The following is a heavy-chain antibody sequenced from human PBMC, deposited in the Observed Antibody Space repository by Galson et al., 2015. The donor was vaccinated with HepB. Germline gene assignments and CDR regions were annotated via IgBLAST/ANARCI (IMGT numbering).Heavy chain of an antibody. V-gene: IGHV3-30*04. D-gene: IGHD3-10*01. Sequence: SLRLSCAASGFTFSSYAMHWVRQAPGKGLEWVAVISYDGSNKYYADSVKGRFTISRDNSKNTLYLQMNSLRAEDTAVYYCARDSGSGSYYNVILGYWGQGTLVTVSS. J-gene: IGHJ4*02. CDR3: ARDSGSGSYYNVILGY. CDR2: ISYDGSNK. CDR1: GFTFSSYA.